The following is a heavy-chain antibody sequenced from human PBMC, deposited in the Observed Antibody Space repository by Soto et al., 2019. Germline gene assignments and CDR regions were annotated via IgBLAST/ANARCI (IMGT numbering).Heavy chain of an antibody. V-gene: IGHV4-31*03. CDR3: ASTHRGWFGNWFDP. Sequence: TLSLAFTVSGGSISSDGYYWSSIRQHPGKALEWIGYIYYSGSTYYNPSLKSRVTISVDTSKNQFSLKLSSVTAADTAVYYCASTHRGWFGNWFDPWGQGTLVTVSS. CDR1: GGSISSDGYY. J-gene: IGHJ5*02. CDR2: IYYSGST. D-gene: IGHD3-10*01.